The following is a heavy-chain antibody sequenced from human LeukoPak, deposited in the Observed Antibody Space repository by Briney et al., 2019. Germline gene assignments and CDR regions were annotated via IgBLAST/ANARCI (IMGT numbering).Heavy chain of an antibody. D-gene: IGHD3-10*01. CDR2: ISGSGGST. CDR1: GFTFSSYA. CDR3: AKDRLLWFGESYYSYYGMGV. Sequence: GGSLRLSWAASGFTFSSYAMSWVRQAPGKGLEWVSAISGSGGSTYYADSVKGRFTISRDNSKNTLYLQMNSLRAEDTAVYYCAKDRLLWFGESYYSYYGMGVWGQGTTVTVSS. V-gene: IGHV3-23*01. J-gene: IGHJ6*02.